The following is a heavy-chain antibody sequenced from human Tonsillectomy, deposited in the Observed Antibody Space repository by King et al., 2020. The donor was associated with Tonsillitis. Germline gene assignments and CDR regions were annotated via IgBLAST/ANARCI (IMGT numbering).Heavy chain of an antibody. D-gene: IGHD4-17*01. V-gene: IGHV3-33*05. CDR1: GFTFSIYG. CDR2: ISYDGGIK. J-gene: IGHJ4*02. Sequence: VQLVESGGGVVQPGRSLRLSCTASGFTFSIYGMHWARQAPGKGLDWVAGISYDGGIKYYANSVKGRFSISRDDSKNTLYLQMSSLRVDDTAVYFCARWHGDYEYYFDCWGQGTLVTVSS. CDR3: ARWHGDYEYYFDC.